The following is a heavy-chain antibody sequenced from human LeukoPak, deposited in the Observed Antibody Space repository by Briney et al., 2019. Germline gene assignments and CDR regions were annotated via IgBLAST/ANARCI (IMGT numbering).Heavy chain of an antibody. CDR1: GYTFTSYF. CDR2: VNPTSGST. CDR3: ARAVGPRGGNWFDP. V-gene: IGHV1-46*01. Sequence: ASVKVSRKASGYTFTSYFMHWVRQAPGQGLEWMGVVNPTSGSTTYSQKFQGRVMMTRDTSTSTVYMDLSSLRSDDTAMYYCARAVGPRGGNWFDPWGQGTLVTVSS. D-gene: IGHD1-26*01. J-gene: IGHJ5*02.